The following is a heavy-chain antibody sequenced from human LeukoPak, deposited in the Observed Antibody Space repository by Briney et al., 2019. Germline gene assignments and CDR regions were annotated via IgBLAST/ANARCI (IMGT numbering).Heavy chain of an antibody. CDR2: IYTSGST. Sequence: SETLSLTCTVSGGSISSYYWSWIRQPVGKGLEWIGRIYTSGSTNYNPSLKSRVTMSVDTSKNQFSLKLSSVTAADTAVYYCARDITRTNWFDPWGQGTLVTVSS. D-gene: IGHD3-10*01. V-gene: IGHV4-4*07. CDR3: ARDITRTNWFDP. CDR1: GGSISSYY. J-gene: IGHJ5*02.